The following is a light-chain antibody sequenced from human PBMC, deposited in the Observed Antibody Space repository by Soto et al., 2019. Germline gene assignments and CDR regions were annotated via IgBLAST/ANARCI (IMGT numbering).Light chain of an antibody. CDR2: AAS. CDR3: QQSYSTPFT. CDR1: QSISSY. V-gene: IGKV1-39*01. J-gene: IGKJ5*01. Sequence: DIQMTQSPSSLSASVGDRVTITCRASQSISSYLNWYQQKPGKAPKLLIYAASSLQSGVSSRFSGSGSGTDFTLTISSLQPEDFATYYCQQSYSTPFTFGQGTRLAIK.